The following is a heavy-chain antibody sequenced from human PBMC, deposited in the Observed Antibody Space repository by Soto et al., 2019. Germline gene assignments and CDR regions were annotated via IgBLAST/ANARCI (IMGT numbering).Heavy chain of an antibody. V-gene: IGHV4-59*01. CDR2: VYYTGST. CDR1: GDSIGRYY. D-gene: IGHD2-21*02. CDR3: AKDAHDFPGYYFDY. J-gene: IGHJ4*02. Sequence: SETLSLTCSVSGDSIGRYYWSWIRQPPGKGLEWLGYVYYTGSTNYNPSLKSRVAILVDTSKSQFSLKLSSVTAADTAVYYCAKDAHDFPGYYFDYWGQGTLVTVSS.